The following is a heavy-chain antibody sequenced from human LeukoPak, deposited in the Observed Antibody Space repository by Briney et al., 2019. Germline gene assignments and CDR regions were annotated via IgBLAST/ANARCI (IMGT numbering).Heavy chain of an antibody. CDR3: ARIVGAIAQNWFDP. V-gene: IGHV3-30*04. Sequence: GGSLRLSCAASGFTFSSYAMHWVRQAPGKWLEWVAVISYDGSNKYYADSVKGRFTISRDNSKNTLYLQMNSLRAEDTAVYYCARIVGAIAQNWFDPWGQGTLVTVSS. CDR2: ISYDGSNK. CDR1: GFTFSSYA. J-gene: IGHJ5*02. D-gene: IGHD1-26*01.